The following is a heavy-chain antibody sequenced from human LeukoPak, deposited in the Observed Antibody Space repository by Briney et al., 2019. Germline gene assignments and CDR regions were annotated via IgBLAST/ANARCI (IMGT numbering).Heavy chain of an antibody. Sequence: GGSLRLSCAASGFTFSSYGMHWVRQAPGKGLEWVAFIRYDGSNKYYADSVKGRFTISRDNSKNTLYLQMNSLRAEDTAVYYCAKDLSQYYYDSSGYYPGDYWGQGTLVTVSS. CDR1: GFTFSSYG. D-gene: IGHD3-22*01. J-gene: IGHJ4*02. CDR2: IRYDGSNK. V-gene: IGHV3-30*02. CDR3: AKDLSQYYYDSSGYYPGDY.